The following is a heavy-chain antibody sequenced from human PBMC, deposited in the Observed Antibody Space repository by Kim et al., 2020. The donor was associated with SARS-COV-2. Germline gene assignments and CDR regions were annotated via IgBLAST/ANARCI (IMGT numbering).Heavy chain of an antibody. Sequence: GGSLRLSCAATGFTFSSYGISWVRQAPGKGLEWVAVISGSGVSTNYAGSVKGRFTISRDNSKNTVYLQMNSLRAEDMAVYYCATRDTSDWHYFECWGQGTLITVSS. CDR2: ISGSGVST. V-gene: IGHV3-23*01. CDR3: ATRDTSDWHYFEC. J-gene: IGHJ4*02. D-gene: IGHD2-21*02. CDR1: GFTFSSYG.